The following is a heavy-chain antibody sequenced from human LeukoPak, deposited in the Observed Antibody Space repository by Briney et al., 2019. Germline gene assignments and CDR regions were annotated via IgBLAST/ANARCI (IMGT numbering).Heavy chain of an antibody. V-gene: IGHV1-2*02. CDR2: INPNSGGT. Sequence: ASVKVSCKASGYTFTGYYMHWVRQAPGQGLEWIGWINPNSGGTNYAQKFQGRVTMTRDTSISTAYMELSRLRSDDTAVYYCARVIYSARGYCSSTSCSTGGMDVWGQGTTVTVSS. D-gene: IGHD2-2*01. CDR3: ARVIYSARGYCSSTSCSTGGMDV. CDR1: GYTFTGYY. J-gene: IGHJ6*02.